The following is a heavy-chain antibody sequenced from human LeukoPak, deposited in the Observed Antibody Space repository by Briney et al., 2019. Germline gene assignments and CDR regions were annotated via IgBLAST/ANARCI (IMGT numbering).Heavy chain of an antibody. CDR3: TKSDGYGLTRI. J-gene: IGHJ3*02. Sequence: SETLSLTCSVSGDSIIGYYWGWIRQPPGKGLEWIGNIYYTGNTYCNSSLKSRVTISLDTSKNQFSLKVISMTAADTAAYYCTKSDGYGLTRICGRGTMVTVSS. D-gene: IGHD3-10*01. CDR1: GDSIIGYY. V-gene: IGHV4-39*07. CDR2: IYYTGNT.